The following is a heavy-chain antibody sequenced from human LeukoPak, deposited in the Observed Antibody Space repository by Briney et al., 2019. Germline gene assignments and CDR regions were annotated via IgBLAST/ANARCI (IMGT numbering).Heavy chain of an antibody. V-gene: IGHV1-69*05. Sequence: ASVKVSCKASGGTFSSYAISWVRQAPGQGLEWMGAIIPIFGTANYAQKFQGRVTITTDESTSTAYIELSNLRSKKTAVYFCARATDYYDSSGYTQHPDNWFDPWGQGTLVTVSS. D-gene: IGHD3-22*01. CDR1: GGTFSSYA. CDR3: ARATDYYDSSGYTQHPDNWFDP. CDR2: IIPIFGTA. J-gene: IGHJ5*02.